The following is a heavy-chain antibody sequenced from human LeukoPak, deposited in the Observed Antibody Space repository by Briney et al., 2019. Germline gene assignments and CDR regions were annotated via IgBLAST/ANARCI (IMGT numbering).Heavy chain of an antibody. CDR2: IYYSGGT. V-gene: IGHV4-59*01. Sequence: SETLSLTCSVSGGSMSSYFWSWIRQSPGKGLEWIGYIYYSGGTNYNPSLKSRVIISVDTSKKQFSLKLSSVTAADTAVYYCARVGALLWFGVDYWGQGTLVTVSS. CDR3: ARVGALLWFGVDY. J-gene: IGHJ4*02. CDR1: GGSMSSYF. D-gene: IGHD3-10*01.